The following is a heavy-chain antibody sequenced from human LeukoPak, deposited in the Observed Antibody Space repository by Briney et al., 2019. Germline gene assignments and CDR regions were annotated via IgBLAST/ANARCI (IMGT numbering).Heavy chain of an antibody. CDR1: GFTFSSYG. J-gene: IGHJ6*02. Sequence: GGSLRLSCAASGFTFSSYGMHWVRQAPGKGLEWVAVIWYDGSNKYYADSVKGRFTISRDNSKNTLYLQMNSLRAEDTAVYYCAKTAQDYDFWSGRLRIYYYGMDVWGQGTTVTVSS. D-gene: IGHD3-3*01. CDR3: AKTAQDYDFWSGRLRIYYYGMDV. V-gene: IGHV3-33*06. CDR2: IWYDGSNK.